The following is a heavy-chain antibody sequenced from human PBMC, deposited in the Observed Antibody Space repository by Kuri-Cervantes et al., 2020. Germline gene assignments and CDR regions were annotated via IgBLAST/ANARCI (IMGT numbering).Heavy chain of an antibody. V-gene: IGHV3-9*01. D-gene: IGHD1-14*01. Sequence: LRLSCAASGFTFDDYAMHWVRQAPGKGLEWVSGISWNSGSIGYADSVKGRFTISRDNAKNSLYLQMNSLRAEDTALYYCAKVYHRRGPLSFDPWGQGTLVTVSS. J-gene: IGHJ5*02. CDR3: AKVYHRRGPLSFDP. CDR1: GFTFDDYA. CDR2: ISWNSGSI.